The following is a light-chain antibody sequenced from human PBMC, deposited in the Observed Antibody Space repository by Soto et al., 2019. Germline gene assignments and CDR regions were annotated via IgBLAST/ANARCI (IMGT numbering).Light chain of an antibody. CDR1: SSNIGAGYN. J-gene: IGLJ1*01. V-gene: IGLV1-40*01. CDR2: DNN. CDR3: QSYETSLSGFYV. Sequence: QSVLTQPPSVSGAPGQRVSISCTGSSSNIGAGYNVHWYQQLPGTAPKLLIYDNNNRPSGVPDRFSGSESGTSASLAITGLQAEDEADYYCQSYETSLSGFYVFGTGTKLTVL.